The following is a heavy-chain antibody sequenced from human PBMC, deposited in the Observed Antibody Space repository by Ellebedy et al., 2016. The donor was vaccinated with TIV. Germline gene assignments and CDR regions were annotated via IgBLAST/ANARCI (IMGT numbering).Heavy chain of an antibody. J-gene: IGHJ4*02. CDR2: IWYDGSNK. CDR1: GFTFSSYG. V-gene: IGHV3-33*08. CDR3: ARDPAVYYFDY. D-gene: IGHD6-19*01. Sequence: GESLKISCAASGFTFSSYGMHWVRQAPGKGLEWVAVIWYDGSNKYYADSVKGRFTISRDNSKNTLYLQMNSLRAEDTAVYYCARDPAVYYFDYWGQGTLVTVSS.